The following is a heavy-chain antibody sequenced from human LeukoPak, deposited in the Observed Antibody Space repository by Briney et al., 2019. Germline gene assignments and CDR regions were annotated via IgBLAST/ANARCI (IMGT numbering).Heavy chain of an antibody. V-gene: IGHV4-30-4*08. CDR1: GGSISSGDYY. CDR3: ARTSTYYDFWSGYRDFGY. D-gene: IGHD3-3*01. Sequence: TLSLTCTVSGGSISSGDYYWSWIRQPPGKGLEWIGYIYYSGSTYYNPSLKSRVTISLDTSKNQFSLNLSSVTAADTAVYYCARTSTYYDFWSGYRDFGYWGQGTLVTVSS. CDR2: IYYSGST. J-gene: IGHJ4*02.